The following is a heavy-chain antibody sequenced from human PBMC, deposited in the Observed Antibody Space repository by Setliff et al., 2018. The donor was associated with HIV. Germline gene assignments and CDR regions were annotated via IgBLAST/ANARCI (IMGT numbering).Heavy chain of an antibody. V-gene: IGHV1-69*05. D-gene: IGHD3-10*01. CDR1: GGTFSSYA. Sequence: GGSVKVSCKASGGTFSSYAISWVRQAPGQGLEWMGGIIPIFGTANYAQKFQGRVTITTDESTSTAYMELSSLRSEDTAVYYCARVYGSGSYGWFDPWGQGTLVTVSS. CDR3: ARVYGSGSYGWFDP. J-gene: IGHJ5*02. CDR2: IIPIFGTA.